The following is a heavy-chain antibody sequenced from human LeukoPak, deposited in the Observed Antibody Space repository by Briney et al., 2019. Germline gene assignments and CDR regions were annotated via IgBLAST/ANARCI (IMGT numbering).Heavy chain of an antibody. Sequence: SVKVSCKASGGTFSSYAISWVRQAPGQGPEWMGGIIHIFGTTNYAQKFQGRVTITADESTSTAFMELSGLRSEDTAVYYCARASRNYDSSALGLSELDYWGQGTLVTVSS. D-gene: IGHD3-22*01. CDR3: ARASRNYDSSALGLSELDY. CDR2: IIHIFGTT. V-gene: IGHV1-69*01. J-gene: IGHJ4*02. CDR1: GGTFSSYA.